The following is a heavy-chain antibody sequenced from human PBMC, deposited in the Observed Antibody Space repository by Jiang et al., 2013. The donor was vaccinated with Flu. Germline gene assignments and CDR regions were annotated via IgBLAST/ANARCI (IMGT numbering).Heavy chain of an antibody. CDR2: ITTYNGNT. CDR1: GYSFTTYG. J-gene: IGHJ3*02. V-gene: IGHV1-18*01. D-gene: IGHD6-13*01. CDR3: ARDSRRDSSSWFQDAFDI. Sequence: CGAEVKKPGASVKVSCKASGYSFTTYGISWVRQAPGHGLEWMGWITTYNGNTNYAQKLQGRVTMTTDTSTSTVYMELRSLRSDDTAVYYCARDSRRDSSSWFQDAFDIWGQGTMVTVSS.